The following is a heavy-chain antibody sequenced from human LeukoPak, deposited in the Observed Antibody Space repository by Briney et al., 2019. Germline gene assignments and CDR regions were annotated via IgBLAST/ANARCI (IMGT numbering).Heavy chain of an antibody. V-gene: IGHV4-39*01. CDR2: IYYSGIT. CDR3: ARRNGHSWDVGNWFDP. J-gene: IGHJ5*02. CDR1: GGSIISSSYY. D-gene: IGHD6-13*01. Sequence: PSETLSLTCSLSGGSIISSSYYWAWIRQPPGMGLERIGSIYYSGITYYNSSLKSRATVSVDTSRNQFFLHLISVTAADTAVYYCARRNGHSWDVGNWFDPWGQGTLVTVSS.